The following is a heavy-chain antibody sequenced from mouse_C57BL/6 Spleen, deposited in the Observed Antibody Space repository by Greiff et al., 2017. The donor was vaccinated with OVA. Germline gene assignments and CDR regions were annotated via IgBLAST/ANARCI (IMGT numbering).Heavy chain of an antibody. D-gene: IGHD2-4*01. V-gene: IGHV5-4*01. J-gene: IGHJ3*01. CDR2: ISDGGSYT. CDR3: ATGLAWFAY. Sequence: EVQRVESGGGLVKPGGSLKLSCAASGFTFSSYAMSWVRQTPEKRLEWVATISDGGSYTYYPDNVKGRFTISRDNAKNNLYLQMSHLKSEDTAMYYCATGLAWFAYWGQGTLVTVSA. CDR1: GFTFSSYA.